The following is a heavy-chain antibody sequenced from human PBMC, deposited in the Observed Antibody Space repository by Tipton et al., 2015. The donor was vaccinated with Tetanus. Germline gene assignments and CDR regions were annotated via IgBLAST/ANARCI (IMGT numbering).Heavy chain of an antibody. CDR2: IYFEGST. V-gene: IGHV4-39*02. CDR1: GGSISDKKYY. J-gene: IGHJ5*02. CDR3: ARHLYGYWFDP. Sequence: TLSLTCNVSGGSISDKKYYWGWIRQPPGKGLEWIASIYFEGSTYYSPSLRSRLTIDVDTSQNLFSLRLASVTAADTAVYYCARHLYGYWFDPWGQGAPVTVSS. D-gene: IGHD2/OR15-2a*01.